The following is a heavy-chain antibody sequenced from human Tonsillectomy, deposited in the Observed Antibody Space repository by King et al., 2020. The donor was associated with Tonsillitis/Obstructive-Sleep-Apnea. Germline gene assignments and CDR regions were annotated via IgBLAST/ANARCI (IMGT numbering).Heavy chain of an antibody. CDR2: SNPNSGGT. CDR3: ARGGPARAGENWFDP. V-gene: IGHV1-2*02. D-gene: IGHD3-16*01. J-gene: IGHJ5*02. CDR1: GYTFTGFY. Sequence: VQLVESGAEVKKPGASVKVSCKASGYTFTGFYIHWVRQAPGQGLEWMGWSNPNSGGTNTAQKFQGRVTMTRDTSISTAYMELRRLRSDDTAVYYCARGGPARAGENWFDPWGQGTLVTVSS.